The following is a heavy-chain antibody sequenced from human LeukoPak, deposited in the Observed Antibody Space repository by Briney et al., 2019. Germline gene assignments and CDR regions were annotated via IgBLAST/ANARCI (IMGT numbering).Heavy chain of an antibody. D-gene: IGHD6-19*01. J-gene: IGHJ1*01. CDR1: GFTFSSYA. CDR2: ISYDGSNK. V-gene: IGHV3-30-3*01. CDR3: ARDEYSSGWLKVLGPPEYFQH. Sequence: RSLRLSCAASGFTFSSYAMHWVRQAPGKGLEWVAVISYDGSNKYYADSVKGRFTISRDNAKNSLYLQMNSLRAEDTAVYYCARDEYSSGWLKVLGPPEYFQHWGQGTLVTVSS.